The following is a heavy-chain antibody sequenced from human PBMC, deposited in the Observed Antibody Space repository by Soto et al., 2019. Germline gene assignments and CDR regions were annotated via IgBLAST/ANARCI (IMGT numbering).Heavy chain of an antibody. CDR2: ISVDNGKA. J-gene: IGHJ4*02. CDR1: GYIFSDFG. D-gene: IGHD4-4*01. Sequence: QVHLVQPGTEVKKPGASVRVSCKASGYIFSDFGITWVRQAPGQGLEWLGWISVDNGKAHYGQKFQGRVTITTDTTTNTAYMDLQRLKSDDTAVYYCARVESRLDYSTTPFDSWGQGTLVTVSS. V-gene: IGHV1-18*01. CDR3: ARVESRLDYSTTPFDS.